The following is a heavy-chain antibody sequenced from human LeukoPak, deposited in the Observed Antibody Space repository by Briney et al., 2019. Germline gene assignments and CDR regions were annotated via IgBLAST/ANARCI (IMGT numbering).Heavy chain of an antibody. V-gene: IGHV4-59*01. CDR3: ARVYYDGSGYNFDY. CDR2: IYYSGST. Sequence: PSETLSLTCTVSGGSISDYYWSWIRQPPGKGLEWIGYIYYSGSTNYNPSLKSRVTISVDTSKNQFSLKLSSVTAADTAVYYCARVYYDGSGYNFDYWGQGILVTVSS. CDR1: GGSISDYY. J-gene: IGHJ4*02. D-gene: IGHD3-22*01.